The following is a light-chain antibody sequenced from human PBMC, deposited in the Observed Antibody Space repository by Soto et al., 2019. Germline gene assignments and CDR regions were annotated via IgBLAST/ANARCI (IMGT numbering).Light chain of an antibody. CDR3: QQSYSTAPLT. CDR2: KAS. CDR1: QTISQW. V-gene: IGKV1-5*03. J-gene: IGKJ4*01. Sequence: DIQMTQSPSTLSASVGDRVIITCRACQTISQWLAWYQQKPGGAPKLLIYKASVLESGVPSRFSGSGSGTDFTLTISSLQPEDFATYYCQQSYSTAPLTFGGGTKVDIK.